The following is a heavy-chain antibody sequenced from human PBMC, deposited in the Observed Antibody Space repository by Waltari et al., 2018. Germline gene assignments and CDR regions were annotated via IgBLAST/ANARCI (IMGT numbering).Heavy chain of an antibody. CDR2: LSASGSRT. V-gene: IGHV3-23*04. D-gene: IGHD1-26*01. J-gene: IGHJ4*02. CDR1: GFTFSSYA. Sequence: EVRLVESGGGLVKTGGSLRLSCSASGFTFSSYAMNWVRQAPGKGLEWVAGLSASGSRTFYAASVKGRFTISRDNSNNTLYAQMTSLTPEDTATYYCAMSLTVLVRADHWGQGTLVAVSS. CDR3: AMSLTVLVRADH.